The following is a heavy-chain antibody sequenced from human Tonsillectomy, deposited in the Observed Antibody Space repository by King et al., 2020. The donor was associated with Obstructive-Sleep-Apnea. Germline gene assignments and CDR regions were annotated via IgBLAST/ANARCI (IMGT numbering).Heavy chain of an antibody. CDR3: ARDLDQYDSSGYF. D-gene: IGHD3-22*01. Sequence: LQLQESGPGLMKPSETLSLTCTVSGDSVTSNRYFWGWIRQPPGKGLEWIASAYFSGSTYYNPSLKSRLTMSVDASKNQFSLKLSSVTAADTAVYYCARDLDQYDSSGYFWGQGILVTVSS. CDR2: AYFSGST. CDR1: GDSVTSNRYF. J-gene: IGHJ4*02. V-gene: IGHV4-39*07.